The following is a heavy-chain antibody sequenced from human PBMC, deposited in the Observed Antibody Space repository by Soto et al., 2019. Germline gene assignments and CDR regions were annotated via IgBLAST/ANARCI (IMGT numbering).Heavy chain of an antibody. Sequence: SETLSLTCAVSGGSISGSYYYWGWLRQSPGRGPEWIGSAFYTGFTSYNPSLESRVSVSVDTSKNQFSLKVSAVTAADTAVYYCASSQKGYNWNYFDHWGQGALVTVSS. D-gene: IGHD1-20*01. J-gene: IGHJ4*02. CDR2: AFYTGFT. CDR3: ASSQKGYNWNYFDH. V-gene: IGHV4-39*01. CDR1: GGSISGSYYY.